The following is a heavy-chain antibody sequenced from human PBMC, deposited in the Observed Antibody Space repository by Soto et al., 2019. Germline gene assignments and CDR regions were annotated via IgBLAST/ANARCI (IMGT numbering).Heavy chain of an antibody. V-gene: IGHV3-30*18. CDR1: GFTFSSYG. CDR3: AKDRVSSGSYHTGDY. J-gene: IGHJ4*02. Sequence: GGSLRLSCAASGFTFSSYGMHWVRQAPGKGLEWVAVISYDGSNKYYADSVKGRFTISRDNSKNTLYLQMNSLRAEDTAVYYCAKDRVSSGSYHTGDYWGQGTLVTVSS. D-gene: IGHD1-26*01. CDR2: ISYDGSNK.